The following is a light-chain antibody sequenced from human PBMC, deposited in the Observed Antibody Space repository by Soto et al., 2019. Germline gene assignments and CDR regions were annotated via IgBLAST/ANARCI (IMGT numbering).Light chain of an antibody. Sequence: QSALTQPPSVSGPPGQRVTISCTGSNSNIGAGYDVHWYLQLPGTAPKLLVYTNNNRPSGVPDRFSGSKSGTSASLAITGLQAEDEADYYCQSYDSRLSAYVFGTGTKVTVL. CDR2: TNN. CDR3: QSYDSRLSAYV. J-gene: IGLJ1*01. CDR1: NSNIGAGYD. V-gene: IGLV1-40*01.